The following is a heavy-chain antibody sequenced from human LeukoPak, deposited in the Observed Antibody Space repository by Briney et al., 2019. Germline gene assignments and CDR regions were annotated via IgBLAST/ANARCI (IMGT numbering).Heavy chain of an antibody. CDR1: GFTFSSYA. CDR2: ISWNSGSI. Sequence: GGSLRLSCAASGFTFSSYAMSWVRQAPGKGLEWVSGISWNSGSIGYADSVKGRFTISRDNAKNSLYLQMNSLRAEDTALYYCAKARRYYGSGIPHAFDIWGQGTMVTVSS. CDR3: AKARRYYGSGIPHAFDI. J-gene: IGHJ3*02. V-gene: IGHV3-9*01. D-gene: IGHD3-10*01.